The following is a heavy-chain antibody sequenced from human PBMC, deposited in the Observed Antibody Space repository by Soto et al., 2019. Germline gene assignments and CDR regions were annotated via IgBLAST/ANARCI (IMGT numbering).Heavy chain of an antibody. CDR2: IRGFSPYT. J-gene: IGHJ6*02. D-gene: IGHD2-15*01. Sequence: EVQLVESGGGLVKPGGSLRLSCVASGSTFRSYTMNWVRQAPGKGLEWVSAIRGFSPYTFYADSLKGRFTISRDNAKNSLYLQMNRLRAEDTAVYYCARDRGYDAHDFYYVAMDVWGQGTTVTVSS. CDR1: GSTFRSYT. V-gene: IGHV3-21*01. CDR3: ARDRGYDAHDFYYVAMDV.